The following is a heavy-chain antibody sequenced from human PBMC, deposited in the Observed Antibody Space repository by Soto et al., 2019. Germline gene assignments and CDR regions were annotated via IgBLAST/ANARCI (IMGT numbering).Heavy chain of an antibody. D-gene: IGHD6-13*01. J-gene: IGHJ6*02. CDR3: ARARDNSAAGTYYSGMDV. CDR1: GGCFRGYY. V-gene: IGHV4-34*01. Sequence: SETLSLTCAVYGGCFRGYYWSWIRQHPGKGLEWIGEINHSGSTNYNPSLKSRVTISVDTSKNQFSLKLSSVTAADTAVYYCARARDNSAAGTYYSGMDVWGLGTTVTVSS. CDR2: INHSGST.